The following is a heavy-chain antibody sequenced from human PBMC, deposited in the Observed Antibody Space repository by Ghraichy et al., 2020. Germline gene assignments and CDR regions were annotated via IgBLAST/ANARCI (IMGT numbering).Heavy chain of an antibody. CDR3: ARVSRGMGHSYGYSDP. V-gene: IGHV4-59*01. J-gene: IGHJ5*02. Sequence: SETLSLTCTVSGGSISSYYWSWIRQPPGKGLEWIGYIYYSGSTNYNPSLKSRVTISVDTSKNQFSLKLSSVTAADTAVYYCARVSRGMGHSYGYSDPWGQGTLVTVSS. D-gene: IGHD5-18*01. CDR1: GGSISSYY. CDR2: IYYSGST.